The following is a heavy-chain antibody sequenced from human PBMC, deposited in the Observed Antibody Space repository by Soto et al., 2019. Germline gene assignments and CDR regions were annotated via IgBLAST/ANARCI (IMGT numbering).Heavy chain of an antibody. Sequence: PSETLSLTCAVSGGSISSGGYSWSWIRQPPGKGLEWIGYIYHSGSTYYNPSLKSRVTISVDRSKNQFSLKLSSVTAADTAVYYCAKWGSTWELGIDYWGHGTLVTVSS. CDR2: IYHSGST. D-gene: IGHD6-13*01. J-gene: IGHJ4*01. CDR3: AKWGSTWELGIDY. CDR1: GGSISSGGYS. V-gene: IGHV4-30-2*01.